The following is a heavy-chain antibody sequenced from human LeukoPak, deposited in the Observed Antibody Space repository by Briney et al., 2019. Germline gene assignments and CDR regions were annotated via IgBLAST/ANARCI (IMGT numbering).Heavy chain of an antibody. Sequence: GASVKVSCKASGYSFTSYDINWVRQATGQGLEWMGWMNPNSGNTGYTQKFQGRVTMTRDTSISTAYMELSSLTSEDTAVYYYAKTSGYSSGPNWFDTWGQGTLVTISP. CDR2: MNPNSGNT. CDR3: AKTSGYSSGPNWFDT. V-gene: IGHV1-8*01. J-gene: IGHJ5*02. CDR1: GYSFTSYD. D-gene: IGHD6-19*01.